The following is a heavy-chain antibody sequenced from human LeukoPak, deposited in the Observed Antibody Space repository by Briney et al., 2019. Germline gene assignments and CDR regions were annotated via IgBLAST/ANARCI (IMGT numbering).Heavy chain of an antibody. J-gene: IGHJ4*02. Sequence: SETLSLTCTVSGGSISTHYWSWIRQPPGKGLEYIGFIYSSGSTNYNPSLKSRVTMSLDTSKNQFSLKLSSVTAADTAVYYCARSIFGATSNPYYFDYWGQGTPVTVSS. V-gene: IGHV4-59*08. CDR3: ARSIFGATSNPYYFDY. D-gene: IGHD3-3*01. CDR1: GGSISTHY. CDR2: IYSSGST.